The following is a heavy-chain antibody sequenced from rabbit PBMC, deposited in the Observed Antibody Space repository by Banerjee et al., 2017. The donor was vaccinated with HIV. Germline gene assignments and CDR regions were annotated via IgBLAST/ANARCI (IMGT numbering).Heavy chain of an antibody. CDR1: GFTISSSYY. J-gene: IGHJ4*01. V-gene: IGHV1S43*01. CDR3: ARMGYTYGAAGYGYGYNL. CDR2: IYAASGST. D-gene: IGHD6-1*01. Sequence: QSLEESGGDLVKPGGTLTLTCKASGFTISSSYYMCWVRQAPGKGLEWIACIYAASGSTWYASWVSGRFTISRSTSLNTVTLQMTSLTAADTATYFCARMGYTYGAAGYGYGYNLWGPGTLVTVS.